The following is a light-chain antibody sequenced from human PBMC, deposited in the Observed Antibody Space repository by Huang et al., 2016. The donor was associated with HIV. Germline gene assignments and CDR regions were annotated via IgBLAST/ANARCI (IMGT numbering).Light chain of an antibody. J-gene: IGKJ5*01. V-gene: IGKV1-39*01. Sequence: DIQVTQSPSSLSASVGDRVTITCRASQPINTYLTWYQQKPGKAPKLRIYDSSTLQSGVPSRFSGSGSGTDFTLTISSLQPEDFATYYCQQSYSMPITFGRGTRLEI. CDR1: QPINTY. CDR2: DSS. CDR3: QQSYSMPIT.